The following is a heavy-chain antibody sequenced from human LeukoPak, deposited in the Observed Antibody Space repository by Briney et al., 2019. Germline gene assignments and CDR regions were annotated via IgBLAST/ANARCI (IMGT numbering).Heavy chain of an antibody. CDR2: IRSKANSYAT. CDR3: TSAGCSSTSCYRMNDY. V-gene: IGHV3-73*01. D-gene: IGHD2-2*01. J-gene: IGHJ4*02. CDR1: GFTFSGSA. Sequence: GGSLRLSCAASGFTFSGSAMHWVRQASGKGLEWVGRIRSKANSYATAYAASVKGRFTISRDDSKNTAYLQMNSLKTEDTAVYYCTSAGCSSTSCYRMNDYWGQGTLVTVFS.